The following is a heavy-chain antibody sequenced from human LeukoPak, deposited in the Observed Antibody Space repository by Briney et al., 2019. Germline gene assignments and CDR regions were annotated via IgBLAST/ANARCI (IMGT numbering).Heavy chain of an antibody. Sequence: ASVRVSCRTSGYTFTDYGISWVRRAPGQRLEWLGWISTSSAKTNYAQSLRGRVSMTTDTSTTTAYMELTSLRSGDTAVYYCARDKDWNLDYWGQGTLVTVSS. V-gene: IGHV1-18*04. J-gene: IGHJ4*02. CDR1: GYTFTDYG. CDR3: ARDKDWNLDY. D-gene: IGHD1-1*01. CDR2: ISTSSAKT.